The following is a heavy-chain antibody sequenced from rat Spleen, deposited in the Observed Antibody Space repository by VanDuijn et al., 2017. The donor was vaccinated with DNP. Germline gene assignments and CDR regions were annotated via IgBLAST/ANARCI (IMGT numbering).Heavy chain of an antibody. CDR1: VYSITSTY. J-gene: IGHJ2*01. D-gene: IGHD1-2*01. CDR2: ISYSGSA. Sequence: EVQLQESGSGLVKPSQSFTLTCSVTVYSITSTYWVWIRMFPRNKMEWVGHISYSGSASYNPSLKSRISITRETSKNQFFLHLNSVTTEDTAIYFCTRYYYGNYIYYFDYWGQGVMVTVSS. V-gene: IGHV3-1*01. CDR3: TRYYYGNYIYYFDY.